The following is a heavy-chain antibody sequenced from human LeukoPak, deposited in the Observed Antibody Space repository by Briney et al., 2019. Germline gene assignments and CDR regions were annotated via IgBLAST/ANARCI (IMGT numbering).Heavy chain of an antibody. CDR2: ISGSGGST. V-gene: IGHV3-23*01. CDR1: GFTFSSYA. Sequence: GGSLRLSCAASGFTFSSYAMSWVRQAPGKGLEWVSAISGSGGSTYYADSVKGRFTISRDNSKNTLYLQMNSLRAEDTAVYYCAKGNYDFWSSLQHTYVAFGGSDYWGQGTLVTVSS. CDR3: AKGNYDFWSSLQHTYVAFGGSDY. D-gene: IGHD3-3*01. J-gene: IGHJ4*02.